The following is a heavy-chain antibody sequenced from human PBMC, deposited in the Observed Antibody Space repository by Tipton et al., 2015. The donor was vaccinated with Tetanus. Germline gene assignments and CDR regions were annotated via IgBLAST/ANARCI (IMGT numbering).Heavy chain of an antibody. V-gene: IGHV3-74*01. CDR3: ARLSANSYGYPQFDY. J-gene: IGHJ4*02. CDR1: GFTFSSYW. CDR2: INSDGSST. D-gene: IGHD5-18*01. Sequence: GSLRLSCAASGFTFSSYWMHWVRQAPGKGLVWVSRINSDGSSTSYADSVKGRFTISRDNAKNTLSPQMNSLRAEDTAVYYCARLSANSYGYPQFDYWGQGTLVTVSS.